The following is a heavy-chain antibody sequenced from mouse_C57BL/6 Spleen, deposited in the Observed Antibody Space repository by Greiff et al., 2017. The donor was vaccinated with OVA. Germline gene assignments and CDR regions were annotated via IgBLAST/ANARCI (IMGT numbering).Heavy chain of an antibody. Sequence: VQRVESGAELAKPGASVKLSCKASGYTFTSYWMHWVKQRPGQGLEWIGYINPSSGYTKYNQKFKDKATLTADKSSSTAYMQLSSLTYEYSAVYYCARNYYGSSYEEYYFDYWGQGTTLTVSS. D-gene: IGHD1-1*01. CDR2: INPSSGYT. CDR1: GYTFTSYW. J-gene: IGHJ2*01. CDR3: ARNYYGSSYEEYYFDY. V-gene: IGHV1-7*01.